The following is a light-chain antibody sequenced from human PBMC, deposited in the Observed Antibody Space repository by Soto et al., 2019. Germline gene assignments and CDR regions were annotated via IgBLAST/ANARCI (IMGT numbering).Light chain of an antibody. CDR3: QQSYSIPYT. J-gene: IGKJ2*01. CDR1: QSISSN. V-gene: IGKV1-39*01. Sequence: DIQMTQSASSLSASVGDRVTITCRASQSISSNLNWHQQKPGKAPKVLIYAASSLQSGVPSRFSGSGSGTDFTLTISSLQHEDFATYYCQQSYSIPYTFGQGNKLEIK. CDR2: AAS.